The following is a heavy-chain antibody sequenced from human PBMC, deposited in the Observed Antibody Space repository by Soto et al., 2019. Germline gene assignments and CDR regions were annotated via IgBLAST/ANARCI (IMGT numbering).Heavy chain of an antibody. Sequence: PSQTLSLTCAISGDSVSSNSAAWNWIRQSPSRGPEWLGRTYYRSKWYNDYAVSVKSRITINPDTSKNQFSLQLNSVTPEDTAVYYCAREVAARLDYYYYGMDVWGQGTTVTVSS. CDR2: TYYRSKWYN. V-gene: IGHV6-1*01. D-gene: IGHD6-6*01. CDR1: GDSVSSNSAA. CDR3: AREVAARLDYYYYGMDV. J-gene: IGHJ6*02.